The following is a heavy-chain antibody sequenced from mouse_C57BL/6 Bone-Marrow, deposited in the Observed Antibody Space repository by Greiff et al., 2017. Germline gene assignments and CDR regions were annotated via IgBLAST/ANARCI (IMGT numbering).Heavy chain of an antibody. D-gene: IGHD2-4*01. CDR2: INYDGSST. CDR3: ARDRSYYDDGIFAY. J-gene: IGHJ3*01. Sequence: DVQLQESEGGLVQPGSSMKLSCTASGFTFSDYYMAWVRQVPEKGLEWVANINYDGSSTYYLDSLKSRFIISRDNAKNILYLQMNSLKSEDTATYYCARDRSYYDDGIFAYWGQGTLVTVSA. V-gene: IGHV5-16*01. CDR1: GFTFSDYY.